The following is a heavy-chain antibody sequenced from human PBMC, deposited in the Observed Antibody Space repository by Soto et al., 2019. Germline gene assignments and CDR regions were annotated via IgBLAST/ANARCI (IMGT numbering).Heavy chain of an antibody. CDR1: GGSFSNYG. CDR3: SRSKLELLLNRLEAFDI. V-gene: IGHV1-69*01. CDR2: ISPMFDTK. J-gene: IGHJ3*02. D-gene: IGHD1-26*01. Sequence: QVQLVQSGAEVKKPGSSVKVSCRASGGSFSNYGISWVRQAPGQGLEWMGGISPMFDTKKYAQKFQDRVTITADESTDTAYMELTRLKSEDTAVYYCSRSKLELLLNRLEAFDIWGQGTSVTISS.